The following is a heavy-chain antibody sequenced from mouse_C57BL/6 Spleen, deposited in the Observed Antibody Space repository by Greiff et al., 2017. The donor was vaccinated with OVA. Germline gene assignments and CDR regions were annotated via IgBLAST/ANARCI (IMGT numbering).Heavy chain of an antibody. CDR3: ARVYGNYYYAMDY. CDR2: IRNKANGYTT. D-gene: IGHD2-1*01. Sequence: EVNLVESGGGLVQPGGSLSLSCAASGFTFTDYYMSWVRQPPGKALEWLGFIRNKANGYTTEYSASVKGRFTISRDNSQSILYLQMNALRAEDSATYYCARVYGNYYYAMDYWGQGTSVTVSS. CDR1: GFTFTDYY. J-gene: IGHJ4*01. V-gene: IGHV7-3*01.